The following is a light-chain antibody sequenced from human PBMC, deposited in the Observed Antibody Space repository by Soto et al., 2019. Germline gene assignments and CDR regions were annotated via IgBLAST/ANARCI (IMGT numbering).Light chain of an antibody. CDR1: HGVSGW. Sequence: IQMTQSPSSVSASVGDTVTLSCQTSHGVSGWLAWYQQKPGKAPTLLIYTVSNLQSGVPSRFSRSGFGTDFSLTITNLQPEDFATYFCQQGKTCPFTFGPGTKVEVK. CDR2: TVS. CDR3: QQGKTCPFT. J-gene: IGKJ3*01. V-gene: IGKV1-12*01.